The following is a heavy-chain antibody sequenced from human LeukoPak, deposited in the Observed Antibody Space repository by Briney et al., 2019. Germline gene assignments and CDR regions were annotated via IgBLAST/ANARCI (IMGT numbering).Heavy chain of an antibody. CDR2: FSGSGGST. J-gene: IGHJ5*02. Sequence: GGSLRLSCAASGFTFSSYAMSWVRQAPGKGLECISGFSGSGGSTYYADSVKGRFTISRDNAKNSLYLQMNSLRAEDTAVYYCARDAFRAGSWYGSWLDPWGQGTLVTVSS. CDR3: ARDAFRAGSWYGSWLDP. D-gene: IGHD6-13*01. V-gene: IGHV3-23*01. CDR1: GFTFSSYA.